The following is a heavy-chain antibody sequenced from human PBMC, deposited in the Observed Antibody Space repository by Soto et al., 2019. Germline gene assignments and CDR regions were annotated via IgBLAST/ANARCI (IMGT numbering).Heavy chain of an antibody. Sequence: QVQLVESGGGVVQPGGSLRLSCAASGFTFSTSGMHWVRQVPGKGVEWVAVIWFDGSQKYYADSVKGRFTISRDNSRNTLHLQMDSLRAEDTAVYSCASGNFRLAYWGQGTLVSVSS. CDR1: GFTFSTSG. CDR2: IWFDGSQK. J-gene: IGHJ4*02. CDR3: ASGNFRLAY. D-gene: IGHD3-10*01. V-gene: IGHV3-33*01.